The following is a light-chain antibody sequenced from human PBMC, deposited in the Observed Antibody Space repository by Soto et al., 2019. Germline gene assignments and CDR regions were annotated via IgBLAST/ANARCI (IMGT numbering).Light chain of an antibody. J-gene: IGKJ3*01. CDR3: QQYGSSLFT. V-gene: IGKV3-20*01. CDR2: GAS. Sequence: EIVLTQSPGTLSLSPGERATLSCRASQSVSSSYLAWYQQKPGQAPRLLIYGASSRATGIPDRFSGRWSGTDFTLTISRLEPEDVAVYYCQQYGSSLFTFGPGTKVDIK. CDR1: QSVSSSY.